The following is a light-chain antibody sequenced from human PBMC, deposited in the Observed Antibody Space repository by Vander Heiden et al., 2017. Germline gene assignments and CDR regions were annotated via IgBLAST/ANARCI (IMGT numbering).Light chain of an antibody. CDR3: AAWDDSLSGRV. CDR1: SSNIGSNY. J-gene: IGLJ3*02. V-gene: IGLV1-47*02. Sequence: QSVLTQPPPASGAPGQRVTISCSGASSNIGSNYLYWYQQLPGTAPKLLIYNDNQRPSGVPDRFSGSKSGTSASLAISGLLSEDEADYYCAAWDDSLSGRVFGGGTKLTVL. CDR2: NDN.